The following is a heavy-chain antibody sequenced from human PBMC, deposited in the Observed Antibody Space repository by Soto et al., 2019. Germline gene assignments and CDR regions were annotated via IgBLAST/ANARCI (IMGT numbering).Heavy chain of an antibody. V-gene: IGHV3-21*01. J-gene: IGHJ4*02. Sequence: EVQLVESGGGLVKPGGSLRLSCVTSGFSFSTYSMNWVRQAPGKGLEWVSSISSSRSYTNYADSVRGRFTISRDNAKNSLYLQMNSLRVEDSAVYYCAAARYNSGCPGDYWGQGTLVTVSS. D-gene: IGHD6-19*01. CDR1: GFSFSTYS. CDR3: AAARYNSGCPGDY. CDR2: ISSSRSYT.